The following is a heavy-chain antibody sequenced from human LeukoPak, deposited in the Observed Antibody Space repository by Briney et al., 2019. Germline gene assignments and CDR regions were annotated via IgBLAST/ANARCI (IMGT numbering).Heavy chain of an antibody. V-gene: IGHV3-53*01. D-gene: IGHD3-10*01. CDR2: IYTGGTT. Sequence: GGSLRLSCAASGFTVSSNYMSWVRQAPGKGLEWVSVIYTGGTTYYADSVKGRFTISRDNSKNTLYLQMNSLRAEDTAVYYCARSSTYGLGYFDCWGQGTLVTVSS. J-gene: IGHJ4*02. CDR3: ARSSTYGLGYFDC. CDR1: GFTVSSNY.